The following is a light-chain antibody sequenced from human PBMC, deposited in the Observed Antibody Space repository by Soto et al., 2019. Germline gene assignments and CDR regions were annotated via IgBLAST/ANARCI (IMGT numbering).Light chain of an antibody. CDR1: QGISSY. J-gene: IGKJ3*01. Sequence: DIQLTQSPSFLSASVGDRVTITCRASQGISSYLAWYQQKPGKAPKLLIYAASTLQCGVPSRFSGSGSGTEFTLTISSLQPEDFATYYCQQLNSYLSFTFGPGTKVDIK. V-gene: IGKV1-9*01. CDR3: QQLNSYLSFT. CDR2: AAS.